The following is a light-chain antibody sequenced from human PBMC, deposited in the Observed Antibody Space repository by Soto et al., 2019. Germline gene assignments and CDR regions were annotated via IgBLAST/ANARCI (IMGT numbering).Light chain of an antibody. CDR3: QQYNSFPWT. Sequence: DIQMTQSPSSLSASVEDRVIITCRASQSISNHLNWYQQKPGKAPKLLIFAASSLQSGVPSRFSGSRSGPDFTLTISSLQPEDFATYYCQQYNSFPWTFGLGTKVEIK. CDR2: AAS. CDR1: QSISNH. V-gene: IGKV1-39*01. J-gene: IGKJ1*01.